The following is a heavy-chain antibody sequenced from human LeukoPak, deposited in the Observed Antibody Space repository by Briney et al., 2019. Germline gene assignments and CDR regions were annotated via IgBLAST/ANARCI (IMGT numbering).Heavy chain of an antibody. CDR3: ARETVVTGYDSSGYYPTRDFDY. CDR2: ISAYNGNT. CDR1: GYTFTSYG. Sequence: ASVKVSCKAPGYTFTSYGISWVRQAPGQGLEWMGWISAYNGNTNYAQKLQGRVTMTTDTSTSTAYMELRSLRSDDTAVYYCARETVVTGYDSSGYYPTRDFDYWGQGTLVTVSS. V-gene: IGHV1-18*01. D-gene: IGHD3-22*01. J-gene: IGHJ4*02.